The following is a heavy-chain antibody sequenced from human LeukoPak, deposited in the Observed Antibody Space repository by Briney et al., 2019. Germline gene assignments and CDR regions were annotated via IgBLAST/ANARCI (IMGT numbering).Heavy chain of an antibody. V-gene: IGHV4-4*02. CDR2: VNLQGST. CDR3: AREGGPYRPLDY. Sequence: PSETLSLTCGVSGGSISNTNWWTWVRQPPGKELEWIGEVNLQGSTNYNPSLKSRVAISVDMSENHISLKLTSVTAADTAVYYCAREGGPYRPLDYSGQGTLVTVAS. CDR1: GGSISNTNW. J-gene: IGHJ4*02.